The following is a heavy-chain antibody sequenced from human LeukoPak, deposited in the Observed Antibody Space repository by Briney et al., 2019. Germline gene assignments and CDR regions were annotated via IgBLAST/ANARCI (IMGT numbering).Heavy chain of an antibody. CDR3: ARGSSGYAPIHF. D-gene: IGHD5-12*01. CDR1: GYTFTSYY. J-gene: IGHJ4*02. CDR2: INPSGGST. V-gene: IGHV1-46*03. Sequence: ASVKGSCKASGYTFTSYYMHWVRQAPGQGLEWMGIINPSGGSTNYAQKFQGRVTMTRDTSTSTVYMELSSLRSEDTAVYYCARGSSGYAPIHFWGQGTLVTVSS.